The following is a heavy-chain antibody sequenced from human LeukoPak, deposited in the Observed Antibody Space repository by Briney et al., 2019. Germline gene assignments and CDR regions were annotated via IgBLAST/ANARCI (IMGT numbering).Heavy chain of an antibody. CDR3: ARLKWGTTPWFDP. J-gene: IGHJ5*01. V-gene: IGHV4-59*08. D-gene: IGHD1-1*01. CDR1: DGSINNYY. Sequence: SETLSLTCTVTDGSINNYYWNWLRQPLGKGLEWIGYIYDNGSTNYNASLKSRVTMSVDTSKNQFSLKLSSVTAADTAVYYCARLKWGTTPWFDPWGQGTLVTVAS. CDR2: IYDNGST.